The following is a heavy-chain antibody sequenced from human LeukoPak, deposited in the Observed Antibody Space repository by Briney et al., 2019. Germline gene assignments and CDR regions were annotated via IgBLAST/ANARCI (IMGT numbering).Heavy chain of an antibody. CDR2: IQYDGSTK. V-gene: IGHV3-30*02. J-gene: IGHJ6*03. CDR1: GFTFRSYG. CDR3: AKVPRMAYYYYMDV. D-gene: IGHD2-8*01. Sequence: RGSLRLSCAASGFTFRSYGMHWVRHTPGKGLEWVAFIQYDGSTKVYADSVKGRVTISRDNSKNTAHLQMNSLKAEDTAVYYFAKVPRMAYYYYMDVWGKGTTVTVSS.